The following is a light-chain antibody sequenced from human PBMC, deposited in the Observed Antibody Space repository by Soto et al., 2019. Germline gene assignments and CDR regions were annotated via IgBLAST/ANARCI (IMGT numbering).Light chain of an antibody. V-gene: IGKV1-33*01. CDR3: QHFDDLPFT. J-gene: IGKJ3*01. Sequence: DIPMTQSPSSLSASVGDTVTITCQASHAINNYLNWDQQKPWKGPKLLNYDESHLKTGVRSRYSQSGSGTDITLNISNLHPEDIATYYCQHFDDLPFTFRRSTKVDI. CDR1: HAINNY. CDR2: DES.